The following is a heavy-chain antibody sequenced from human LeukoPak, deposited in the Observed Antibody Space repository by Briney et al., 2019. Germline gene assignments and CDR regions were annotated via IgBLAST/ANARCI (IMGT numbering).Heavy chain of an antibody. D-gene: IGHD3-16*01. J-gene: IGHJ4*02. V-gene: IGHV3-23*01. CDR2: ITASGTDT. Sequence: PGGSLRLSCTASGFSVSTYPMAWVRQAPGKGLQWVSTITASGTDTFYADSVKGRFTISRDNAKNSLYLQMNSLRAEDTAVYYCARVRGSDYVWGSYRPGGFDYWGQGTLVTVSP. CDR1: GFSVSTYP. CDR3: ARVRGSDYVWGSYRPGGFDY.